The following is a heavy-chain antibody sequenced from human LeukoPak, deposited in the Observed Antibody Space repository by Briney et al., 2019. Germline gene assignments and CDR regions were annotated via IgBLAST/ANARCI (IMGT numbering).Heavy chain of an antibody. CDR2: IKQDGSEK. CDR1: GFTFSNYW. J-gene: IGHJ3*02. CDR3: ATVVSLGAFDI. Sequence: GGSLRLSCAASGFTFSNYWMSWVRQAPGKGLEWVANIKQDGSEKYYVDSVKGRFTISRDNARNSLYLQMNSLRAEDTAVYYCATVVSLGAFDIWGQGTMVTVSS. V-gene: IGHV3-7*01. D-gene: IGHD5/OR15-5a*01.